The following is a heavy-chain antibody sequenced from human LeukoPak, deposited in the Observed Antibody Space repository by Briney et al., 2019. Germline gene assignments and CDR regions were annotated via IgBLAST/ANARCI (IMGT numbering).Heavy chain of an antibody. CDR3: ARDSYYSSGWYRGYYYYGMDV. CDR2: ISAYNGNT. J-gene: IGHJ6*02. V-gene: IGHV1-18*01. CDR1: GYTFTSYG. D-gene: IGHD6-19*01. Sequence: GASVKVSCKASGYTFTSYGISWVRQAPGQGLEWMGWISAYNGNTNYAQKLQGRVTMTTDTSTSTAYMELRSLRSDDTAVYYCARDSYYSSGWYRGYYYYGMDVWGQGTTVTVSS.